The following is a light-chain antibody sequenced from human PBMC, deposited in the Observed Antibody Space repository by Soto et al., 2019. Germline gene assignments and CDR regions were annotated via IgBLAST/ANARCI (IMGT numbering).Light chain of an antibody. CDR2: KAS. CDR3: QQYNSYFWT. J-gene: IGKJ1*01. Sequence: DLQMTQSPSTLSASVGDRVTITCRASQSIGSWLAWYQQKPGKAPKLLIYKASSLESGVPSRFSGSGSGTEFALTISRLQPDDFATYDCQQYNSYFWTFGQGTKVEIK. V-gene: IGKV1-5*03. CDR1: QSIGSW.